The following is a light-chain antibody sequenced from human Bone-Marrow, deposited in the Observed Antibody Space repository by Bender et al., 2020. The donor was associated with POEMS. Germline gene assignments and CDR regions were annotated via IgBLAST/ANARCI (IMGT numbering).Light chain of an antibody. CDR2: QVS. V-gene: IGLV2-14*01. CDR3: CSYAGTNNLSV. Sequence: QSALTQPASVSGSPGQSVTISCTGASGAFGDYNFVSWYQHHPGKGPKLIIYQVSNRPSGVSNRFSGSKSGNTASLTVSGLQAEDEADYYCCSYAGTNNLSVFGTGTKVTVL. CDR1: SGAFGDYNF. J-gene: IGLJ1*01.